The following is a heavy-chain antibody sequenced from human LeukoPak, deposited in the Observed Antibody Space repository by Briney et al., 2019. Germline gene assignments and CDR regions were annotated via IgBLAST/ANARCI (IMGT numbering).Heavy chain of an antibody. D-gene: IGHD2-2*01. V-gene: IGHV4-30-2*01. CDR2: IYHSGST. CDR3: ARLLCSSTSCYSNWFDP. Sequence: PSETLSLTCTVSGGSISSGGYYWRWIRQPPGKGLEWIGYIYHSGSTYYNPSLKSRVTISVDRSKNQFSLKLSSVTAADTAVYYCARLLCSSTSCYSNWFDPWGQGTLVTVSS. CDR1: GGSISSGGYY. J-gene: IGHJ5*02.